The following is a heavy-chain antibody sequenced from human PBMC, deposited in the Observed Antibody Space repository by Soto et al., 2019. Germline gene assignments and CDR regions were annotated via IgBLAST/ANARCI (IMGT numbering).Heavy chain of an antibody. Sequence: SETLSLTCAVYGGSFSGYYWSWIRQPPGKGLEWIGEINHSGSTNYNPSLKSRVTISVDTSKNRFSLKLSSVTAADTAVYYCAREVLRYYDFWSGYWNWFDPWGQGTLVTVSS. D-gene: IGHD3-3*01. J-gene: IGHJ5*02. CDR1: GGSFSGYY. CDR2: INHSGST. V-gene: IGHV4-34*01. CDR3: AREVLRYYDFWSGYWNWFDP.